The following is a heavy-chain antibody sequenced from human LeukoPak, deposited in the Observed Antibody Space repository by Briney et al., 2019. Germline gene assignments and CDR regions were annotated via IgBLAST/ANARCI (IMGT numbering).Heavy chain of an antibody. J-gene: IGHJ4*02. V-gene: IGHV4-59*12. D-gene: IGHD3-10*01. Sequence: SETLSLTCTVSGGSISSYYWSWIRQPPGKGLEWIGYIYYSGSTNYNPSLKSRVTISVDTSKNQFSLKLSSVTAADTAVYYCARDKVDAGFDYWGQGTLVTVSS. CDR2: IYYSGST. CDR1: GGSISSYY. CDR3: ARDKVDAGFDY.